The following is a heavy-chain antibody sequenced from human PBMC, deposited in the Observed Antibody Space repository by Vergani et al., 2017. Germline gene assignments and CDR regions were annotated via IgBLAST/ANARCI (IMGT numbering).Heavy chain of an antibody. J-gene: IGHJ4*02. CDR3: AGDTRGGEWSGGY. CDR1: VGTFSSYA. Sequence: QVQLVQSGAEVKKPGSSVKVSCKASVGTFSSYAISWVRQAPGQGLEWMGGIIPIFGTANYAQKFQGRVTITAYETTSTAYLELGSLRSEDTAVYYCAGDTRGGEWSGGYWGQGTLVTVSS. CDR2: IIPIFGTA. V-gene: IGHV1-69*12. D-gene: IGHD3-16*01.